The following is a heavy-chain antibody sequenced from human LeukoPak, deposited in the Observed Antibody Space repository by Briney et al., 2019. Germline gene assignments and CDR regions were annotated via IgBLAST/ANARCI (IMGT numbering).Heavy chain of an antibody. CDR1: GGSISSYY. CDR2: IYYSGST. V-gene: IGHV4-59*12. D-gene: IGHD2-2*01. Sequence: PSETLSLTCTVSGGSISSYYWSWIRQPPGKGLEWIGDIYYSGSTYYNPSLKSRVTISVDTSKNQFSLKLSSVTAADTAVYYCARVVEYLYYMDVWGKGTTVTVSS. J-gene: IGHJ6*03. CDR3: ARVVEYLYYMDV.